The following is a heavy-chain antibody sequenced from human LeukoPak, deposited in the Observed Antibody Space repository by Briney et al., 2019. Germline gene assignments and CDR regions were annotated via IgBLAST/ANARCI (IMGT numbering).Heavy chain of an antibody. CDR2: IYYSGST. CDR3: ARLTPLIVVVGDWWFDP. Sequence: SETLSLTCTVSGGSISSYYWSWIRQPPGKGLEWIGYIYYSGSTNYNPSLKSRVTISVDTSKNQFSLKLSSVTAADTAVYYCARLTPLIVVVGDWWFDPWGQGTLVTVSS. CDR1: GGSISSYY. J-gene: IGHJ5*02. V-gene: IGHV4-59*08. D-gene: IGHD2-15*01.